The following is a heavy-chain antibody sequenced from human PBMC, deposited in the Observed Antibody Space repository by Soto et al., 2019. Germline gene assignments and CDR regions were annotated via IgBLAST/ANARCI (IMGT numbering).Heavy chain of an antibody. V-gene: IGHV4-31*03. CDR1: GGSISSGGYY. CDR2: IYYSGST. D-gene: IGHD1-26*01. CDR3: ARAEQVEATDY. J-gene: IGHJ4*02. Sequence: SETLALTCTVSGGSISSGGYYWRWIRRHPGKGLGWIGYIYYSGSTYYNPSLKSRITIYVDTCTNHFSLKLSSVTAADTAVYYCARAEQVEATDYWGQGTMVTVSS.